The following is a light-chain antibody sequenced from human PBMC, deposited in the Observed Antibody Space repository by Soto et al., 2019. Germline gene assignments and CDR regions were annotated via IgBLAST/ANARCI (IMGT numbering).Light chain of an antibody. Sequence: VLTQSPPTRPSFPGAGSTLCCRASQYINTRLAWYQHRPGQAPRLLIYQPSIRAAGIPARFSASGSGTDFTLTISDVQPEDFALYYCHQRQSWPRTFGQGTKV. V-gene: IGKV3-11*01. CDR3: HQRQSWPRT. CDR1: QYINTR. CDR2: QPS. J-gene: IGKJ1*01.